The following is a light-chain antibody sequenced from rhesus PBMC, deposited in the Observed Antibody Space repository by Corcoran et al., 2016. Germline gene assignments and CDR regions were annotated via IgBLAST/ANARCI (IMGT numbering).Light chain of an antibody. CDR3: QQGYSTPLT. CDR1: QGISSY. J-gene: IGKJ4*01. V-gene: IGKV1-32*03. CDR2: YEK. Sequence: DIQMSQSPSSLSASVGDRVTITCRASQGISSYLNWYQQKPGKAPKLLVYYEKSLASGVPSMFSGSGSGTDYTLTISSLQPEDFATYYCQQGYSTPLTFGGGTKVEIK.